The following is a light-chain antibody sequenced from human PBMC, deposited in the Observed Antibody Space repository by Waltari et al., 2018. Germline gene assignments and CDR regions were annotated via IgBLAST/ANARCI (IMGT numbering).Light chain of an antibody. Sequence: IQLTQSPSSLSASVGDRVTITCRASQGINSYLAWYQRKPGKAPKLLIYAASTLQSGVPSRFSGSGSGTDFTLTISSLQPADFATYYCQQLNSYPTFGQGTRLEIK. V-gene: IGKV1-9*01. CDR3: QQLNSYPT. J-gene: IGKJ5*01. CDR2: AAS. CDR1: QGINSY.